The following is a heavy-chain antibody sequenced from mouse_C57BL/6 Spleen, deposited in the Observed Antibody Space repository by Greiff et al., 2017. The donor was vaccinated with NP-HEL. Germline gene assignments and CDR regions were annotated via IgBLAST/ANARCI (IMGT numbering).Heavy chain of an antibody. CDR2: ISSGSSTI. CDR3: ARDWDVDAMDY. CDR1: GFTFSDYG. V-gene: IGHV5-17*01. D-gene: IGHD4-1*01. J-gene: IGHJ4*01. Sequence: EVQLQESGGGLVKPGGSLKLSCAASGFTFSDYGMHWVRQAPEKGLEWVAYISSGSSTIYYADTVKGRFTISRDNAKNTLFLQMTSLRSEDTAMYYCARDWDVDAMDYWGQGTSVTVSS.